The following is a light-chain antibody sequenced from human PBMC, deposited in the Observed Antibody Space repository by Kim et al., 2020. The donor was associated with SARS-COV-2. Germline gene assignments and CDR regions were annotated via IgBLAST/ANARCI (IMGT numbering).Light chain of an antibody. J-gene: IGKJ4*01. Sequence: SLSPEEIATLSCRASQSVSSFLAWYKQKPGQAPRLLIYGASNRATGIPARFSGSGSGTDFSLTISNLEPEDFAVYYCQQRSSGVSFGGGTKVDIK. CDR2: GAS. V-gene: IGKV3-11*01. CDR1: QSVSSF. CDR3: QQRSSGVS.